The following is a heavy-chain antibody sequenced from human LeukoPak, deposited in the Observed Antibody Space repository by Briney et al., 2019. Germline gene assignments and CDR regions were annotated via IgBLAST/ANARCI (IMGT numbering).Heavy chain of an antibody. CDR2: KSDDGSNE. CDR3: AKNDPDSSED. V-gene: IGHV3-30-3*02. CDR1: GFTFSSYA. J-gene: IGHJ4*02. D-gene: IGHD3-22*01. Sequence: GGSLRLSCAASGFTFSSYAMRWVRQAPGKGLEWVAVKSDDGSNEHYADSVKGRFTVSRDNSKNTLYLQMNSLRPEDTAMYYCAKNDPDSSEDWGQGTLVTVSS.